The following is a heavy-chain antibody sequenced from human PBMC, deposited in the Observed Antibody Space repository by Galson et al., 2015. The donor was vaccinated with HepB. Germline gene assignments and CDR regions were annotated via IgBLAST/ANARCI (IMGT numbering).Heavy chain of an antibody. CDR3: ARPSDYYDSSGYMSDAFDI. Sequence: SCKAPRYTFTRYHMHWVRRAPGQGLEWMGVINPTGYSTTYARKFQGRVTMTSDTSTSTVYMELSSLRSEDTAVYYCARPSDYYDSSGYMSDAFDIWGQGTTVTVSS. D-gene: IGHD3-22*01. V-gene: IGHV1-46*01. CDR2: INPTGYST. J-gene: IGHJ3*02. CDR1: RYTFTRYH.